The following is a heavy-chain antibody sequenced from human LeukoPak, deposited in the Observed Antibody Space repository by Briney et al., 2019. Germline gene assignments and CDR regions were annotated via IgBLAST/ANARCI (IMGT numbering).Heavy chain of an antibody. CDR3: ASCFGGVIVSCNWFDP. V-gene: IGHV1-2*02. Sequence: ASVKVSCKASGYTFTSYGISWVRQAPGQGLEWMGWINPNSGGTNYAQKFQGRVTMTRDTSISTAYMELRRLRSDDTAVYYCASCFGGVIVSCNWFDPWGQGTLVTVSS. CDR2: INPNSGGT. CDR1: GYTFTSYG. J-gene: IGHJ5*02. D-gene: IGHD3-16*02.